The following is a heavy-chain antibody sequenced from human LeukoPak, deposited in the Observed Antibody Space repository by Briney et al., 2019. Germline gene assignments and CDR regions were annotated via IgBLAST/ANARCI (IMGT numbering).Heavy chain of an antibody. CDR1: GFTFSSYS. V-gene: IGHV3-21*01. CDR3: ARDRPRESLSQLWLLTGFDYYGMDV. D-gene: IGHD5-18*01. CDR2: ISSSSSYI. J-gene: IGHJ6*02. Sequence: KPGGSLRLSCAASGFTFSSYSMNWVRQAPGKGLEWVSSISSSSSYIYYADSVKGRFTISRDNAKNSLYLQMNSLRAEDTAVYYCARDRPRESLSQLWLLTGFDYYGMDVWGQGTTVTVSS.